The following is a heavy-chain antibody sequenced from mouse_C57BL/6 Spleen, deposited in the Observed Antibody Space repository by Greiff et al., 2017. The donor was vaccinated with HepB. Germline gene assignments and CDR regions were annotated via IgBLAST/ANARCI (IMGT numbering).Heavy chain of an antibody. J-gene: IGHJ2*01. CDR1: GFTFSSYG. CDR2: ISSGGSYT. D-gene: IGHD2-2*01. CDR3: ARHEDGYDPYYFDY. Sequence: EVQLQESGGDLVKPGGSLKLSCAASGFTFSSYGMSWVRQTPDKRLEWVATISSGGSYTYYPDSVKGRFTISRDNAKNTLYLQMSSLKSEDTAMYYCARHEDGYDPYYFDYWGQGTTLTVSS. V-gene: IGHV5-6*01.